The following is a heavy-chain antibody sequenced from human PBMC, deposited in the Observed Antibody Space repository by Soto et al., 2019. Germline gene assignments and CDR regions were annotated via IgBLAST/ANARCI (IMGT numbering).Heavy chain of an antibody. J-gene: IGHJ3*01. CDR1: GFTFSSYA. D-gene: IGHD3-22*01. CDR3: AIDQLYYNDISGRPLNAFDV. Sequence: GGSLKLSCAVSGFTFSSYAMHWVRQAPGKGLEWVAVISYDGSNKYYADSVKGRFTISRDNSKNTLYLQMNSLRAEDTAVYYCAIDQLYYNDISGRPLNAFDVWGQGTLVTVSS. V-gene: IGHV3-30-3*01. CDR2: ISYDGSNK.